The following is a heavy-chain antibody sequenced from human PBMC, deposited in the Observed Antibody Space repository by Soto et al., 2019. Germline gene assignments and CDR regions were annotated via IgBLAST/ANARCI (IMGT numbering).Heavy chain of an antibody. V-gene: IGHV3-15*01. D-gene: IGHD2-15*01. Sequence: EVQLVESGGGLVKPGGSLRLSCAASGFTFSNDWMSWVRQAPGKVLEWVGRINSKTDGGTTDYAAPVKGRFTISRDDSKNTLYLQMNSLKTEDTAVYYCTTDLNCSGGSCYLRYYYMDVWGKGTTVTVSS. CDR2: INSKTDGGTT. CDR3: TTDLNCSGGSCYLRYYYMDV. J-gene: IGHJ6*03. CDR1: GFTFSNDW.